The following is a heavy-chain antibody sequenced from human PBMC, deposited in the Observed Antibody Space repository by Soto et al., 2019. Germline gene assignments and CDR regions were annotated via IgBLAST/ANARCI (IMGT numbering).Heavy chain of an antibody. CDR2: INPRGST. J-gene: IGHJ5*02. D-gene: IGHD2-15*01. V-gene: IGHV4-34*01. CDR3: ARGGRLFVVVVAATRNNWVDP. Sequence: SETVSLTCAVYGGTFSGCYWRWIRQPPGKGLEGIGGINPRGSTNYNPSRKMRVTISVDTAKNQFSLELSSVTAADTAAYYYARGGRLFVVVVAATRNNWVDPWGQGTLATAPQ. CDR1: GGTFSGCY.